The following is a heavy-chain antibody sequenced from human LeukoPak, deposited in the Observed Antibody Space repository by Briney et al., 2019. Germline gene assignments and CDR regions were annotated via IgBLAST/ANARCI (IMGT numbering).Heavy chain of an antibody. CDR1: GGSISSSSYY. V-gene: IGHV4-39*01. J-gene: IGHJ5*02. CDR2: IYYSGST. CDR3: ARQGDHRNWFDP. Sequence: PSETLSLTCTVSGGSISSSSYYWGWIRQPPGKGLEWIGSIYYSGSTYYNPSLKSRVTISVDTSKNQFSLKLSSVTAADTAVYYCARQGDHRNWFDPWGQGTLVTVSS. D-gene: IGHD2-21*02.